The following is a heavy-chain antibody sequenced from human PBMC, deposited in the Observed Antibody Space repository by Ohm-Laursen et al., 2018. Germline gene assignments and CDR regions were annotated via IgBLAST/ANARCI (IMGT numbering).Heavy chain of an antibody. D-gene: IGHD1-14*01. V-gene: IGHV4-59*01. J-gene: IGHJ4*02. CDR1: GGSISGYY. Sequence: GTLSLTCTVSGGSISGYYWSWIRQPPGKGLEWIGYILYSGSTNYNPSLKSRLTMSVDTSQNRFSLKLSSVTAADTAVYYCARYNGNFDSWGQGTLITVSS. CDR2: ILYSGST. CDR3: ARYNGNFDS.